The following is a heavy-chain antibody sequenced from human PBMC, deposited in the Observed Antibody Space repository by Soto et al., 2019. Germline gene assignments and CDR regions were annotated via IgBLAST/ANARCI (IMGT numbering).Heavy chain of an antibody. D-gene: IGHD6-13*01. Sequence: GCLRLSCPASVFTFSSYAMSWVRQAPGKGLEWVSAISGSGGSTYYADSVKGRFTISRDNSKNTLYLQMNSLRAEDTAVYYCAKFAAAAVDWFDPWGQGTLVTVSS. CDR3: AKFAAAAVDWFDP. J-gene: IGHJ5*02. CDR1: VFTFSSYA. CDR2: ISGSGGST. V-gene: IGHV3-23*01.